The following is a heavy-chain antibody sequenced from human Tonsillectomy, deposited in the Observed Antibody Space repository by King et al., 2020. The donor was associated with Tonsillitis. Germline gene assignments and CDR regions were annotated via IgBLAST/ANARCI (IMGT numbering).Heavy chain of an antibody. CDR3: AKDYYYDSSGPLGR. V-gene: IGHV3-23*04. CDR1: GFTFSSYA. J-gene: IGHJ4*02. CDR2: ISGSGGST. D-gene: IGHD3-22*01. Sequence: VQLVESGGGLVQPGGSLRLSCAASGFTFSSYAMSWVRQATGKGLEWVSAISGSGGSTYYADSVKGRFTISRDNSKNTLYLQMNSLRAEDTAVYYCAKDYYYDSSGPLGRWGQGTLVTVSA.